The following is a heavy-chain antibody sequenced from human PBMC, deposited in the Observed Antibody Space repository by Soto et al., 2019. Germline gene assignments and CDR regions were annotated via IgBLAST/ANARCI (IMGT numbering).Heavy chain of an antibody. CDR2: IYSGGST. Sequence: EVQLVESGGGLVQPGGSLRLSCAASGFTVSTKYMSWVRQAPGKGLEWVSVIYSGGSTFYADSVRGRFTISRDNSKNTVNLQMNSLRAEDKAVYYCARDPWVADYWGQGTLVTVSS. D-gene: IGHD3-16*01. J-gene: IGHJ4*02. CDR3: ARDPWVADY. V-gene: IGHV3-66*01. CDR1: GFTVSTKY.